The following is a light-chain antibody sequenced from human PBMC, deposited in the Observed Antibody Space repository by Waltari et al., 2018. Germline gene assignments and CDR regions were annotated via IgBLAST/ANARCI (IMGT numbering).Light chain of an antibody. CDR2: KAS. Sequence: DIQMTQSPSTLSASVGDRVTITCRASQSIISWLAWYQQRPGKTPKLLIYKASTLKSGVPSRFSDSASGTEFTLTISSLQPDDFATYYCQQYNTYWTFGQGTRVEI. V-gene: IGKV1-5*03. J-gene: IGKJ1*01. CDR3: QQYNTYWT. CDR1: QSIISW.